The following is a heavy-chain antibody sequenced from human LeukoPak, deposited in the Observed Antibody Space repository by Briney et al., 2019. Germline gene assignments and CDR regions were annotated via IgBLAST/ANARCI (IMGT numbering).Heavy chain of an antibody. V-gene: IGHV4-59*04. CDR2: IYYSGST. CDR3: AWVFSGYAFDY. CDR1: GGSISSYY. Sequence: PSETLSLTCTVSGGSISSYYWSWIRQPPGKGLEWIGYIYYSGSTYYNPSLKSRVTISVDTSKNQFSLKLSSVTAADTAVYYCAWVFSGYAFDYWGQGTLVTVSS. D-gene: IGHD3-22*01. J-gene: IGHJ4*02.